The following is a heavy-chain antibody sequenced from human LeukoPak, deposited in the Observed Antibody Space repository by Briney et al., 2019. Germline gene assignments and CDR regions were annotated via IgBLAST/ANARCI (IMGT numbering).Heavy chain of an antibody. CDR3: ARFTDSGRYIDY. D-gene: IGHD1-26*01. Sequence: SETLSLTCSVSGGSISSYYWSWIRQPPGKGLEWIGYIYYSGSTNYNPSLKSRVSISVDTSKNQVSLKLSSVTAADTAVYYCARFTDSGRYIDYWGQGTLVTVSS. V-gene: IGHV4-59*08. CDR1: GGSISSYY. CDR2: IYYSGST. J-gene: IGHJ4*02.